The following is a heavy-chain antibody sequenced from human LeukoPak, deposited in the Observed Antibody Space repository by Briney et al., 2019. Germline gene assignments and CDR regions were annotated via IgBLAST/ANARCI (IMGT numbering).Heavy chain of an antibody. CDR3: TKARGSYSGSYFSSGDFDY. V-gene: IGHV3-23*01. D-gene: IGHD1-26*01. Sequence: GGSLRLSCAAPGFTFSNYVMSWVRQAPGTGLEWVSTIRSSGGTTYYADSVKDRFTISRDSSRNTLYLQMNSLRAEDTAVYYCTKARGSYSGSYFSSGDFDYWGQGTLVTVSS. CDR1: GFTFSNYV. CDR2: IRSSGGTT. J-gene: IGHJ4*02.